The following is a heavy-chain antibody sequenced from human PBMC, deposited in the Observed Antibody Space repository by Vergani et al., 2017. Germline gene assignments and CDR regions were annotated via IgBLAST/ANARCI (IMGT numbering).Heavy chain of an antibody. CDR2: INPSGGST. D-gene: IGHD2-2*01. J-gene: IGHJ4*02. CDR1: GYPFTSYY. V-gene: IGHV1-46*03. CDR3: AISLYQLLPFDY. Sequence: VQLVQSGAEVKKPGASVKVSCKASGYPFTSYYMHWVRQAPGQGLEWMGIINPSGGSTSYAQKFQGRVTMTRDTSTSTVYMELSSLRSEDTAVYYCAISLYQLLPFDYWGQGTLVTVSS.